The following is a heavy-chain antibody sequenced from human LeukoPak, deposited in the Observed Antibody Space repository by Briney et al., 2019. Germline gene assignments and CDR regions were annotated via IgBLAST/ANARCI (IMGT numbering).Heavy chain of an antibody. D-gene: IGHD6-13*01. CDR3: ARVVGAAGPEDP. CDR1: GGSFSGYY. J-gene: IGHJ5*02. Sequence: KPSETLSLTCGVYGGSFSGYYRSWIRQHPGKGLEWIGYIYYSGSTYYNPSLKSRVAISVDTSKNQFSLKLSSVTAADTAVYYCARVVGAAGPEDPWGQGTLVTVSS. V-gene: IGHV4-31*11. CDR2: IYYSGST.